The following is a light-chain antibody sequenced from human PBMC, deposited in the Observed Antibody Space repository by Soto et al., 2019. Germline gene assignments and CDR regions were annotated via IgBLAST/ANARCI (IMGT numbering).Light chain of an antibody. V-gene: IGKV3-20*01. Sequence: EIVFTHSPGTLSLSPGERATLSCRASQSISRNLAWYQQKPGQAPRLLIYGASTRATGIPARFSGRGSGTDFTLTISRLEPEDYAVYYCQQYGSSPPWTFGQGTKVDIK. CDR1: QSISRN. CDR3: QQYGSSPPWT. J-gene: IGKJ1*01. CDR2: GAS.